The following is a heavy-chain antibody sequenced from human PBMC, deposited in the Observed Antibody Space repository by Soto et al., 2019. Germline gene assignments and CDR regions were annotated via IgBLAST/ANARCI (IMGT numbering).Heavy chain of an antibody. CDR3: ARRDYYYYYMDV. CDR2: INHSGST. Sequence: QVQLQQWGAGLVKPSETLSLTCAVYGGSFSGYYWSWIRLPPGKGLEWIGEINHSGSTNYNPSLKSRVTISVDTSKNQFSLKLSSVTAADTAVYYCARRDYYYYYMDVWGKGTTVTVSS. V-gene: IGHV4-34*01. CDR1: GGSFSGYY. J-gene: IGHJ6*03.